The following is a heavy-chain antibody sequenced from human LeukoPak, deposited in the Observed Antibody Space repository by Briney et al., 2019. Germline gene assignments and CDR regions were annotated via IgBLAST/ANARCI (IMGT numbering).Heavy chain of an antibody. J-gene: IGHJ4*02. CDR3: ARARSSWRFDY. V-gene: IGHV3-53*01. CDR1: GLTVSSNY. CDR2: IYSGGST. D-gene: IGHD6-13*01. Sequence: GGSLRLSCAASGLTVSSNYMSWVRQAPGKGLEWVSVIYSGGSTYYADSVKGRFTISRDNSKNTLYLQMNSLRAEDTAVYYCARARSSWRFDYWGQGTLVTVSS.